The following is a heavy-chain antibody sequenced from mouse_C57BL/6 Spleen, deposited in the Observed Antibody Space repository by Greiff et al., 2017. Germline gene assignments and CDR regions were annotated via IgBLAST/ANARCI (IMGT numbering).Heavy chain of an antibody. J-gene: IGHJ3*01. CDR1: GYTFTSYW. V-gene: IGHV1-50*01. Sequence: QVQLKQPGAELVKPGASVKLSCKASGYTFTSYWMQWVKQRPGQGLEWIGEIDPSDSYTNYNQKFKGKATLTVDTSSSTAYMQLSSLTSEDSAVYYCAREEGKYYYGSSLFAYWGQGTLVTVSA. CDR2: IDPSDSYT. D-gene: IGHD1-1*01. CDR3: AREEGKYYYGSSLFAY.